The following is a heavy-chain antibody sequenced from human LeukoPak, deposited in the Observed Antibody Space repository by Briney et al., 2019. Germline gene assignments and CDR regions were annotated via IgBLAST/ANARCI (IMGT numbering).Heavy chain of an antibody. CDR1: GYTFTGYY. V-gene: IGHV1-18*04. D-gene: IGHD3-10*01. Sequence: GASVKVSCQASGYTFTGYYMQWVRQAPGQGLEWMGWICGYNGNTHYAQSLRGRVTMTIDTSTSTSYLELRSLRSDDTAVYFCARDGLLWFRGSYYYYYMYVWGKGTTVTTSS. CDR2: ICGYNGNT. J-gene: IGHJ6*03. CDR3: ARDGLLWFRGSYYYYYMYV.